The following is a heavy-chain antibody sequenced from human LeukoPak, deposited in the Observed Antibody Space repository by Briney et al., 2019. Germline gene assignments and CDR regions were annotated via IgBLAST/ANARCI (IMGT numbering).Heavy chain of an antibody. J-gene: IGHJ4*02. CDR2: IIPIFGTG. Sequence: SVKVSCKASGRTFSSYAISWVRQAPGQGLEWMGGIIPIFGTGNYAQRFQGRVTITTDESTSTAYMELRSLRSEDTAVYYWARELDDYFDYWGQGTLVTVSS. CDR3: ARELDDYFDY. V-gene: IGHV1-69*05. CDR1: GRTFSSYA.